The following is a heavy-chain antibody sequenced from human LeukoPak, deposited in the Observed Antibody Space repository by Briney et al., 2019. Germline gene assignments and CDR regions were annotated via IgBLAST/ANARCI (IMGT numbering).Heavy chain of an antibody. CDR2: ISSSSSTT. CDR1: GFTFSSNS. CDR3: ARMTNYYYYMDV. V-gene: IGHV3-48*01. J-gene: IGHJ6*03. D-gene: IGHD4-11*01. Sequence: PGGSLRLSCAASGFTFSSNSMNWARQAPGKGLEWVSYISSSSSTTYYADSVKGRFTISRDNAKNSLYLQMSSLRAEDTAVYYCARMTNYYYYMDVWGKGTTVTVSS.